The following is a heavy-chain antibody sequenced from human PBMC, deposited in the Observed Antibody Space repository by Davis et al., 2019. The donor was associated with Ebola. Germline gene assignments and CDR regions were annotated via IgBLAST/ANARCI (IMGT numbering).Heavy chain of an antibody. Sequence: GESLKISCAASGFTFSNYWMSWVRQPPGKGLEWVGNIKQDGSEKYYADSVKGRFTISRDNSKNTLYLQMNSLRAEDTAVYYCARDGNKEYYGMDVWGQGTTVTVSS. J-gene: IGHJ6*02. CDR1: GFTFSNYW. CDR3: ARDGNKEYYGMDV. CDR2: IKQDGSEK. V-gene: IGHV3-7*03. D-gene: IGHD1/OR15-1a*01.